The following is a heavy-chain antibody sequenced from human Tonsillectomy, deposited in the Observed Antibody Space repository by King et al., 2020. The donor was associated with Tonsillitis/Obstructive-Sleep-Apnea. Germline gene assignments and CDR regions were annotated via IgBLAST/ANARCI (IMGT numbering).Heavy chain of an antibody. CDR1: GFTFQNYT. V-gene: IGHV3-30*04. Sequence: VQLVESGGGVVQPGRSLRLSCAASGFTFQNYTMHWVRQAPGKGLNWVSVISYDGSDKYYVDSVKGRFTISRDNSKNTVYLRLNSLRAEDTAVYFCARDGDRGYDKLSPTFFEYWGHRTLVRVSS. D-gene: IGHD5-12*01. CDR3: ARDGDRGYDKLSPTFFEY. CDR2: ISYDGSDK. J-gene: IGHJ4*01.